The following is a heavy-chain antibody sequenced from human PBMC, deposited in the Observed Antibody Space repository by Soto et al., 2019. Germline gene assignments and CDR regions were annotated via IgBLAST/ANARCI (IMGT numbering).Heavy chain of an antibody. V-gene: IGHV4-39*01. CDR3: ARHRGPTGDIFDY. D-gene: IGHD2-21*02. CDR2: IYYSGST. Sequence: SETLSLTCTVSGGSISSSSYYWGWIRQPPGKGLEWIGSIYYSGSTYYNPSLKSRVTISVDTSKNQFSLKLSSVTAADTAVYYCARHRGPTGDIFDYWGQGTLVTVSS. CDR1: GGSISSSSYY. J-gene: IGHJ4*02.